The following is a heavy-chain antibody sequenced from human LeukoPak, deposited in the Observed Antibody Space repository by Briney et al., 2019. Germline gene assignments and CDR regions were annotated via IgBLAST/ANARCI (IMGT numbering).Heavy chain of an antibody. J-gene: IGHJ6*03. CDR3: AKAGITIFGVVPGGGYYMDV. CDR2: ISGSGGST. V-gene: IGHV3-23*01. Sequence: GGSLRLSCAASGFTFSSYGMHWVRQAPGKGLEWVSAISGSGGSTYYADSVKGRFTISRDNSKNTLYLQMNSLRAEDTAVYYCAKAGITIFGVVPGGGYYMDVWGKGTTVTVSS. D-gene: IGHD3-3*01. CDR1: GFTFSSYG.